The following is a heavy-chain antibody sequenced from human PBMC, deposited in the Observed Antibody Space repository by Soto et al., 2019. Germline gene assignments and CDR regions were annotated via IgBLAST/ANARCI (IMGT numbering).Heavy chain of an antibody. CDR3: ARDSSGYDSNPID. Sequence: GASVKVSCKASGGTFSSYAISWVRQAPGQGLEWMGGIIPIFGTANYAQKFQGRVTITADESTSTAYMELSSLRSEDTAVYYCARDSSGYDSNPIDWGQGTLVPVSS. CDR1: GGTFSSYA. V-gene: IGHV1-69*13. D-gene: IGHD5-12*01. J-gene: IGHJ4*02. CDR2: IIPIFGTA.